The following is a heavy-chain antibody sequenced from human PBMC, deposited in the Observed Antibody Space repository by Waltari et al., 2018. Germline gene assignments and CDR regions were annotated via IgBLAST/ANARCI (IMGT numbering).Heavy chain of an antibody. Sequence: VQLVQSGAEVKKPGASVKVSCKVSGYTLTELSMHWVRQAPGKGLEWMGGFDPEDGETIYAQKFQGRVTMTEETSTDTAYMELSSLRSEDTAVYYCATGGSGRDWFDPWGQGTLVIVSS. D-gene: IGHD3-10*01. J-gene: IGHJ5*02. V-gene: IGHV1-24*01. CDR2: FDPEDGET. CDR3: ATGGSGRDWFDP. CDR1: GYTLTELS.